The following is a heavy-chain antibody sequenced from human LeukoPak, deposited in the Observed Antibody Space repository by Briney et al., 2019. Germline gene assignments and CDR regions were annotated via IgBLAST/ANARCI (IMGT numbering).Heavy chain of an antibody. J-gene: IGHJ1*01. Sequence: VASVKVSCKASGYTFTGYYMHWVRQAPGQGLEWMGIINPSGGSTSYAQKFQGRVTMTRDTSTSTVYMELSSLRSEDTAVYYCARVGDSSGYLAYFQHWGQGTLVTVTS. CDR3: ARVGDSSGYLAYFQH. CDR2: INPSGGST. V-gene: IGHV1-46*01. CDR1: GYTFTGYY. D-gene: IGHD3-22*01.